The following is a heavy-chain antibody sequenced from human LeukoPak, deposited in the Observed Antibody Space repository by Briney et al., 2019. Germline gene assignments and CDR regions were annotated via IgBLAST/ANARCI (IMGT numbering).Heavy chain of an antibody. CDR3: TRGATGPEY. Sequence: SETLSLTCTVSGGSITGYYWSWVRQPPGKGLEWIGYIYSSGSTNYNPSLKSRVTISVDTSKNQFSPKLNSVTAADTAVYYCTRGATGPEYWGQGTLVTVSS. CDR2: IYSSGST. V-gene: IGHV4-59*01. D-gene: IGHD1-1*01. CDR1: GGSITGYY. J-gene: IGHJ4*02.